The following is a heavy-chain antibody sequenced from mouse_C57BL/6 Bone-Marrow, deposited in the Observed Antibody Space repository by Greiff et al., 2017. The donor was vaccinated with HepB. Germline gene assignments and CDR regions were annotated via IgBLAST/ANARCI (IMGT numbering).Heavy chain of an antibody. Sequence: QVQLQQSGAELVRPGTSVKMSCKASGYTFTNYWIGWAKQRPGHGLEWIGDIYPGGGYTNYNEKFKGKATLTADKSSSTAYMQCSSLTSEDSAIYYCARWGLRRGGYFDYWGQGTTLTVSS. CDR1: GYTFTNYW. CDR2: IYPGGGYT. D-gene: IGHD2-4*01. CDR3: ARWGLRRGGYFDY. J-gene: IGHJ2*01. V-gene: IGHV1-63*01.